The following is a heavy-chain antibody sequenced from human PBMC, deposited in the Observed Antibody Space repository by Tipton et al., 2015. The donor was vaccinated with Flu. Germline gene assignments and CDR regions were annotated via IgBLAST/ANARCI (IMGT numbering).Heavy chain of an antibody. D-gene: IGHD1-14*01. CDR3: ARDGGTEPYYYYGMDV. J-gene: IGHJ6*02. CDR2: IYNTGST. CDR1: GGPISSYS. Sequence: TLSLTCTVSGGPISSYSWSWIRQPPGKGLEWIGYIYNTGSTKYSPSLKSRLTMLVDTSKNQFSLKLSSVTAADTAVYYCARDGGTEPYYYYGMDVWGQGTTVTVSS. V-gene: IGHV4-59*12.